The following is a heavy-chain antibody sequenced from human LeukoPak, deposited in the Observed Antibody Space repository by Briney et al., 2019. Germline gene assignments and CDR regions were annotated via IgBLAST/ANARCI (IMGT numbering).Heavy chain of an antibody. V-gene: IGHV4-34*01. CDR2: INHSGST. CDR3: ARHPYDSYGMDV. Sequence: PSETLSLTCAVYGGSFSGYYWSWIRQPPGKGLEWIGEINHSGSTNYNPSLKSRVTISVDTSKNQFSLKLSSVTAADTAVYYCARHPYDSYGMDVWGQGTTVTVSS. D-gene: IGHD3-3*01. J-gene: IGHJ6*02. CDR1: GGSFSGYY.